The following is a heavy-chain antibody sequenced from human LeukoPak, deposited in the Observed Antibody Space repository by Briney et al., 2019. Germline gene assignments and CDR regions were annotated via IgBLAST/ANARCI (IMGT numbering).Heavy chain of an antibody. CDR2: ISAYNGNT. CDR1: GYTFTSYG. Sequence: ASVKVSCKASGYTFTSYGISWVRQAPGQGLEWMGWISAYNGNTNYAQKLQGRVTMTTDTSTSTAYMELRSLRSDDTAVYYCARAPAGLLWFGELLTYFDYWGQGTLVTVSS. CDR3: ARAPAGLLWFGELLTYFDY. D-gene: IGHD3-10*01. V-gene: IGHV1-18*01. J-gene: IGHJ4*02.